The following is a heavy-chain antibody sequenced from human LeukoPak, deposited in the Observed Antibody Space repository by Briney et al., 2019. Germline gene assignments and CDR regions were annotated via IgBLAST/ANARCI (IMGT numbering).Heavy chain of an antibody. V-gene: IGHV3-30*02. D-gene: IGHD2-8*01. CDR1: GFTFSSYG. J-gene: IGHJ6*03. CDR3: AKDRCSNGIGCYYYYMDL. Sequence: GGSLRLSCAASGFTFSSYGMHWVRQAPGEGLEWVAYIQYDGSNKQYADSVKGRFSISRDSSKNVVYLQMNSLRAEDTAVYYCAKDRCSNGIGCYYYYMDLWGKGTTVTISS. CDR2: IQYDGSNK.